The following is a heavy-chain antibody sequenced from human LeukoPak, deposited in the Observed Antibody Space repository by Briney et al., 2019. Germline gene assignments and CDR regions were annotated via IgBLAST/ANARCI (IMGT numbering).Heavy chain of an antibody. Sequence: GESLKISCKGSGYTFSNYWLAWVRQLPGKGLEWLGIIYPGAADTRYSPSFQGQVTISADKSISTAYLQWSSLTASDSAMYYCARRYTTSEIFDYWGQGTLVTVSS. CDR2: IYPGAADT. V-gene: IGHV5-51*01. J-gene: IGHJ4*02. CDR1: GYTFSNYW. CDR3: ARRYTTSEIFDY. D-gene: IGHD6-13*01.